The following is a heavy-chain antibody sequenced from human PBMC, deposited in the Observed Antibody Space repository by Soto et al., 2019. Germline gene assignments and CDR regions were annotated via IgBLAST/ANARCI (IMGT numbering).Heavy chain of an antibody. V-gene: IGHV3-73*01. CDR2: IRSKANSYAT. Sequence: GGSLRLSCAASGFTFSGSAMHWVRQAAGKGLEWVGRIRSKANSYATAYAASVKGRFTISRDDSKNTAYLQMNSLKTEDTAVYYCAKEKISTSSCNWFDPWGQGTLVTVSS. CDR1: GFTFSGSA. D-gene: IGHD2-2*01. CDR3: AKEKISTSSCNWFDP. J-gene: IGHJ5*02.